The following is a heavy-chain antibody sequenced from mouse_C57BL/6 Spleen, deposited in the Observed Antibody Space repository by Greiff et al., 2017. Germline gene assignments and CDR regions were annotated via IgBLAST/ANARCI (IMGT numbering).Heavy chain of an antibody. CDR2: IHPNSGST. CDR1: GYTFTSYW. D-gene: IGHD2-4*01. V-gene: IGHV1-64*01. Sequence: QVQLQQSGAELVKPGASVKLSCKASGYTFTSYWMHWVKQRPGQGLEWIGMIHPNSGSTNYNEKFKSKATLTVDKSSSTAYMQLSSLTSEDSAVYYCARNDYRSAWFAYWGQGTLVTVSA. J-gene: IGHJ3*01. CDR3: ARNDYRSAWFAY.